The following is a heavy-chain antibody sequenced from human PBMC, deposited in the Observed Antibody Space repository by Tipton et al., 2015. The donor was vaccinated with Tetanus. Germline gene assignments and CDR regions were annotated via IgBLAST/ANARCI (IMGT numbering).Heavy chain of an antibody. Sequence: TLSLTCTVAGDSISSGGYYWNWVRQNPGKGLEWLGYIFSGGTTFYSPSLNGRVSMSLDTSKNLFALRLASVTAADTAVYYCARGLPREPFYFDYWGQGKQVIVSS. CDR3: ARGLPREPFYFDY. D-gene: IGHD1-26*01. V-gene: IGHV4-31*03. CDR1: GDSISSGGYY. CDR2: IFSGGTT. J-gene: IGHJ4*02.